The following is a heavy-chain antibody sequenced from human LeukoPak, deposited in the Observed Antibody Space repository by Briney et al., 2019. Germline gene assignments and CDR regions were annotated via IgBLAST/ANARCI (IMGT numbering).Heavy chain of an antibody. J-gene: IGHJ4*02. CDR1: VGSISNYY. CDR3: AKDGYSYGYY. CDR2: IYYTGST. D-gene: IGHD5-18*01. V-gene: IGHV4-59*01. Sequence: SETLSLTCAVSVGSISNYYWSCIRQPPGKGLEWIAYIYYTGSTNYNPSLKSRVTISVDTSKNQFSLQLSSVTAADTAVYYCAKDGYSYGYYWGQGTLVTVSS.